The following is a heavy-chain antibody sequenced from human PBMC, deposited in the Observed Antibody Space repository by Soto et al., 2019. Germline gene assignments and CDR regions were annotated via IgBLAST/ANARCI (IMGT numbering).Heavy chain of an antibody. J-gene: IGHJ5*02. D-gene: IGHD6-6*01. Sequence: SETLSLTCTVSGGSISSGDYYWSWIRQPPGKGLEWIGYIYYSGSTYYNPSLKSRVTISVDTSKNQFSLKLSSVTAADTAVYYCASTPSIAARWERFDPWGQGTLVTVSS. CDR3: ASTPSIAARWERFDP. CDR2: IYYSGST. CDR1: GGSISSGDYY. V-gene: IGHV4-30-4*01.